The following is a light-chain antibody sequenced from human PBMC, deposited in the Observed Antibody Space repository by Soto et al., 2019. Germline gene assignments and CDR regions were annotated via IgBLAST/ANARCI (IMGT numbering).Light chain of an antibody. V-gene: IGKV2-24*01. CDR1: QSLAYSDGNTY. CDR2: QVS. J-gene: IGKJ1*01. Sequence: VLTPTPLSSPVTLGQPASISCRSSQSLAYSDGNTYLSWLQQRPGQPPRLLIYQVSNRFSGGPDRFRGRGAGTDFTLKISRGEAEDVGVYSCIQFSHFPRTFGQGTKVEIK. CDR3: IQFSHFPRT.